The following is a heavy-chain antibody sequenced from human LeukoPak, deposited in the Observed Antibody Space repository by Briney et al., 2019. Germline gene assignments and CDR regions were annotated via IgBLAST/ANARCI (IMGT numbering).Heavy chain of an antibody. J-gene: IGHJ6*03. D-gene: IGHD3-10*01. CDR2: INPDSGGT. CDR1: GYTFTGYH. CDR3: ARTFYYGSGRARYMDV. Sequence: ASVKVSCKASGYTFTGYHMHWVRQAPGQGLEWMGWINPDSGGTDYAQKFQGRVTMTRDTSISTAYMELSRLRSDDTAMYYCARTFYYGSGRARYMDVWGKGTTVTVSS. V-gene: IGHV1-2*02.